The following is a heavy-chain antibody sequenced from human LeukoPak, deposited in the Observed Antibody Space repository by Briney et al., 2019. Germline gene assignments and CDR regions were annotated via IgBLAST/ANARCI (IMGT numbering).Heavy chain of an antibody. CDR3: AREVRGGKGRGLDY. D-gene: IGHD4-23*01. J-gene: IGHJ4*02. V-gene: IGHV4-39*07. CDR2: IYYSGST. Sequence: RPSETLSLTCTVSSGSISTSNYYWGWIRQPPGKGLEWIGSIYYSGSTYYNPSLKSRVTISVDTSKNQFSLKLSSVTAADTAVYYCAREVRGGKGRGLDYWGQGTLVTVSS. CDR1: SGSISTSNYY.